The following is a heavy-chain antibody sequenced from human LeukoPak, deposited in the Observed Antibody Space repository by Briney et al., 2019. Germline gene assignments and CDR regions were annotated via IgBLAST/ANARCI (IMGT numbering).Heavy chain of an antibody. CDR1: GLSFSSYE. Sequence: PGGSLRLSCAASGLSFSSYEMNWVRQTPGKGLEWVSYISNSGSTIYYAESVKGRFTISRDNAKNSLYLQMNSLRAEDTAVYYCAGTVAFDYWGQGTLVTVSS. D-gene: IGHD4-23*01. V-gene: IGHV3-48*03. CDR3: AGTVAFDY. CDR2: ISNSGSTI. J-gene: IGHJ4*02.